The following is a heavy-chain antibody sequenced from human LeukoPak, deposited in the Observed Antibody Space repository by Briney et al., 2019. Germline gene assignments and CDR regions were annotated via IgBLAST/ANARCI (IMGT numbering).Heavy chain of an antibody. J-gene: IGHJ3*02. Sequence: GGSLRLSCAASGFTFSSYSMNWVRQAPGKGLEWVSSISSGRSYIYYADSVKGRFTISRDNAKNSLYLQMNSLRVEDTAVYYCATVVSGVVDAFDIWGQGTMVTVSS. CDR3: ATVVSGVVDAFDI. D-gene: IGHD3-10*01. CDR2: ISSGRSYI. V-gene: IGHV3-21*01. CDR1: GFTFSSYS.